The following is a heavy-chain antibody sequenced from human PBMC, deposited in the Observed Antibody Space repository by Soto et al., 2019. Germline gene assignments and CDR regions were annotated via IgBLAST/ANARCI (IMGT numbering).Heavy chain of an antibody. CDR3: AKDRLHLGELSAWFDP. V-gene: IGHV3-23*01. Sequence: PGGSLRLSCAASGFTFSSYAMSWVRQAPGKGLEWVSAISGSGGSTYYADSVKGRFTISRDNSKNTLYLQMNSLRAEDTAVYYCAKDRLHLGELSAWFDPWGQGTLVTVSS. CDR1: GFTFSSYA. J-gene: IGHJ5*02. CDR2: ISGSGGST. D-gene: IGHD3-16*02.